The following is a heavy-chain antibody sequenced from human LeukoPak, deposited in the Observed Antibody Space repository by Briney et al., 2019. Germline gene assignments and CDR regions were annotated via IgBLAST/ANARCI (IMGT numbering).Heavy chain of an antibody. CDR3: ARVGGSGFRYDYFDY. CDR1: GFTFGSYE. Sequence: GGSLRLSCAASGFTFGSYEMNWVRQAPGKGLEWVSYLSSSSSSIYYADSVKGRFTISRDNAKNSLFLQMNSLSDEDTALYYCARVGGSGFRYDYFDYWGQGTLVTVSS. J-gene: IGHJ4*02. D-gene: IGHD3-22*01. CDR2: LSSSSSSI. V-gene: IGHV3-48*02.